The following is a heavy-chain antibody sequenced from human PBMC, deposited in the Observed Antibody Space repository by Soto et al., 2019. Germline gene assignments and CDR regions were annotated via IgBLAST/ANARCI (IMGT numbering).Heavy chain of an antibody. CDR3: ASGYDSSSYYYMDV. V-gene: IGHV4-59*01. CDR1: GGSISSYY. Sequence: PSETLYLTCTVSGGSISSYYWSWIRQPPGKGLEWIGYIYYSGSTNYNPSLKSRVTISVDTSKNQFSLKLSSVTAADTAVYYCASGYDSSSYYYMDVWGKGTTVTVSS. D-gene: IGHD5-12*01. CDR2: IYYSGST. J-gene: IGHJ6*03.